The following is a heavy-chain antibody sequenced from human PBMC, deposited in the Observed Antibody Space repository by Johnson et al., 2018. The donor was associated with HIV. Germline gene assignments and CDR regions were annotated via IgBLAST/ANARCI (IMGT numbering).Heavy chain of an antibody. D-gene: IGHD3-22*01. V-gene: IGHV3-66*01. CDR1: GITVSSNY. Sequence: VQLVESGGDLVQPGGSLRLSCAASGITVSSNYMTWVRQAPGKGLEWVSVIYSGGSTYYADSVKGRFTISRDNSKNTLYLQMNSLRAEDTAVYYCARVVVITYHDAFDIWGQGTMVTVSS. CDR3: ARVVVITYHDAFDI. J-gene: IGHJ3*02. CDR2: IYSGGST.